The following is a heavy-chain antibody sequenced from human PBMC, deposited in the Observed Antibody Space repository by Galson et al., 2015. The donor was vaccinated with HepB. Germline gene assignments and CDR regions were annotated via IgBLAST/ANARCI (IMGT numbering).Heavy chain of an antibody. CDR2: IIPILGIA. J-gene: IGHJ3*02. Sequence: SVKVSCKASGGTFSSYTISWVRQAPGQGLEWMGRIIPILGIANYAQKFQGRVTITADKSTSTAYMELSSLRSEDTAVYYCARCLRNWNDDGGPGPTSDAFDIWGQGTMVTVSS. D-gene: IGHD1-1*01. V-gene: IGHV1-69*02. CDR1: GGTFSSYT. CDR3: ARCLRNWNDDGGPGPTSDAFDI.